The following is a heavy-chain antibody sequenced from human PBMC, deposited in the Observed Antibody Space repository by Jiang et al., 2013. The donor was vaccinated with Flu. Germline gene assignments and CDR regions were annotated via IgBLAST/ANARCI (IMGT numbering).Heavy chain of an antibody. D-gene: IGHD3-22*01. CDR2: IYPGDSDT. Sequence: PGKGLEWMGIIYPGDSDTRYSPSFQGQVTISADKSISTAYPQWSSLKASDTAMYYCARSYYDSSGYYYDYWGQGTLVTVSS. J-gene: IGHJ4*02. CDR3: ARSYYDSSGYYYDY. V-gene: IGHV5-51*01.